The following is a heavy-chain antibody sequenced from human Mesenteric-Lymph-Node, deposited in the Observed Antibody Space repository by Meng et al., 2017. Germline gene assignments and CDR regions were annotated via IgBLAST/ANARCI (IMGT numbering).Heavy chain of an antibody. CDR2: VTIDGAT. V-gene: IGHV3-23*01. D-gene: IGHD2-2*01. CDR1: GFIFTNFD. CDR3: AKELANARPFDY. J-gene: IGHJ4*02. Sequence: GGSLRLSCAASGFIFTNFDMSWVRQAPGKGPEWVSTVTIDGATHYTDSVKGRFTIPRDNSKNTLFLQMNSLRVEDTAIYYCAKELANARPFDYWGQGTLVTVSS.